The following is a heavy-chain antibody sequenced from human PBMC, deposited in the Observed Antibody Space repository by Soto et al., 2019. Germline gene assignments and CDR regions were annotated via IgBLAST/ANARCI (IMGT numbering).Heavy chain of an antibody. V-gene: IGHV3-23*01. J-gene: IGHJ4*02. D-gene: IGHD4-4*01. CDR3: AKDTGNSYDY. CDR2: ISGSGGST. CDR1: LFTFSSYA. Sequence: DGPLRLSCTPSLFTFSSYAMSWVLQAPGKGLEWVSAISGSGGSTYYADSVKGRFTISRDNSKNTLYLQMNSLRAEDTAVYYCAKDTGNSYDYWGQGTLVTVSS.